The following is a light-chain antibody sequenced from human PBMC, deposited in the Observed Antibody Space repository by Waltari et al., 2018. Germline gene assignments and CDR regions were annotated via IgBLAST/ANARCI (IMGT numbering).Light chain of an antibody. V-gene: IGKV3-20*01. Sequence: LSPGERATLSCRASQSVSRTLAWYQQKPGQAPRLLIYDASSRATGIPDRFSGSGSGTDFSLTISRLEPEDFAVYYCQKYGTLPATFGQGTKVEIK. CDR1: QSVSRT. J-gene: IGKJ1*01. CDR3: QKYGTLPAT. CDR2: DAS.